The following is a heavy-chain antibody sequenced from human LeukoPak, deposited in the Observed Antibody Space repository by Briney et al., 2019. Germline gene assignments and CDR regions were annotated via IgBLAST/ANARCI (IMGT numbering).Heavy chain of an antibody. CDR2: ISSTSSTI. D-gene: IGHD1-26*01. Sequence: GGALRVSCAASGFTFSNYNMKWVRQAPGKGLGWVSYISSTSSTIYYADSVKGRFTISRENAKNSLYLQMNSLRAEDTAVYYCARGVAATTDYWGQGTLVTVSS. J-gene: IGHJ4*02. CDR1: GFTFSNYN. CDR3: ARGVAATTDY. V-gene: IGHV3-48*01.